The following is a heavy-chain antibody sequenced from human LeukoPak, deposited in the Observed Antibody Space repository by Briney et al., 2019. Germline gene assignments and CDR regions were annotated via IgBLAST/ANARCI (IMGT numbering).Heavy chain of an antibody. CDR1: GFTFSFSRHW. V-gene: IGHV3-74*01. J-gene: IGHJ4*02. CDR2: INSDGRST. CDR3: ASSFLTTVTTDDY. Sequence: GGSLRLSCEATGFTFSFSRHWMHWVRQTPGKGLVWLSRINSDGRSTTYAGSVKGRFTISRDNAKNTLYLQMNSLRAEDTAVYYCASSFLTTVTTDDYWGQGTLVTVSS. D-gene: IGHD4-17*01.